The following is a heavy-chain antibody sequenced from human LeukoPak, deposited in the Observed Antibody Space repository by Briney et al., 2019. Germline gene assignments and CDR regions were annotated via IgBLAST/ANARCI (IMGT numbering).Heavy chain of an antibody. CDR1: GFTFSSYG. V-gene: IGHV3-30*02. CDR3: AREAYNWNIDVFDI. Sequence: QTGGSLRLSCAASGFTFSSYGMHWVRQAPGKGLEWVAFMRYDGSKKYYADSVKGRFTISRDNAKNSLYLQMNSLRAEDTAVYYCAREAYNWNIDVFDIWGQGTMVTVSS. CDR2: MRYDGSKK. J-gene: IGHJ3*02. D-gene: IGHD1-1*01.